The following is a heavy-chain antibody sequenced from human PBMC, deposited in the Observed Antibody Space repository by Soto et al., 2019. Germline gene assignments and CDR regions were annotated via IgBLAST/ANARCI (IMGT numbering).Heavy chain of an antibody. V-gene: IGHV3-30-3*01. CDR2: ISYDGSNK. CDR3: ATESPVTTTYYFDY. J-gene: IGHJ4*02. CDR1: GFTFSSYA. Sequence: GGSLRLSCAASGFTFSSYAMHWFRQAPGKGLEWVAVISYDGSNKYYADSVKGRFTISRDNSKNTLYLLMNSLRAEDTAVYYCATESPVTTTYYFDYWGQGTLVTVSS. D-gene: IGHD4-17*01.